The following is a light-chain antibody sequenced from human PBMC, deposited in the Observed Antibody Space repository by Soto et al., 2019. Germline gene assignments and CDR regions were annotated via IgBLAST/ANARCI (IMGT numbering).Light chain of an antibody. Sequence: DLQMTQSPSSLSASVGDRVTITCQASQSISSYLNWYQQKPGKAPKLLIYAASSLQSGVPSRFSGSGSGTDFTLTISSLQPEDFATYYCQQSYSTPTFGGGTKVEIK. V-gene: IGKV1-39*01. J-gene: IGKJ4*01. CDR3: QQSYSTPT. CDR1: QSISSY. CDR2: AAS.